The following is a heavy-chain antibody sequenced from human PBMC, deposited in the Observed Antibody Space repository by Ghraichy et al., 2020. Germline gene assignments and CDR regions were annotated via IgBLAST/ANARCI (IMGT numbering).Heavy chain of an antibody. D-gene: IGHD1-1*01. CDR1: GFTFSNYW. CDR2: IRQDGSEK. J-gene: IGHJ6*02. CDR3: ARGHWGMDV. V-gene: IGHV3-7*01. Sequence: GESLNISCAPSGFTFSNYWMSWVRQAPGKGLEWVANIRQDGSEKYYVDSVKGRFTISRDNAKNSLYLQMNSLRAEDTAVYYCARGHWGMDVWGQGTTVTVSS.